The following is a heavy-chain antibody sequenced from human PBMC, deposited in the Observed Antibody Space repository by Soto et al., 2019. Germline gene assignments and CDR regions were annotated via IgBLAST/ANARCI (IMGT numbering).Heavy chain of an antibody. V-gene: IGHV4-4*02. CDR3: ARGERQQQRDY. J-gene: IGHJ4*02. D-gene: IGHD6-13*01. CDR2: FHHSGNS. Sequence: VQLQESGPGLVKPSGTLSLTCPVSGDSISRDKCGSWVRQPPGKGLEWIGEFHHSGNSNYNPSLKSRVIISVDKSKNQFSLKLSSVTDADTAVYYCARGERQQQRDYWGQGTLVTVSS. CDR1: GDSISRDKC.